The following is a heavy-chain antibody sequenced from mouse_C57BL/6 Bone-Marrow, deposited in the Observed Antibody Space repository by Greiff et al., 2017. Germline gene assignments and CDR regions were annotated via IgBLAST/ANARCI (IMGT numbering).Heavy chain of an antibody. Sequence: QVHVKQSGAELARPGASVKLSCKASGYTFTSYGISWVKQRTGQGLEWIGEIYPRSGNTYYNEKFKGKATLTADQSSSTAYMELRSLTSDDSAVYFCARSPYYYGSIYYAMDYWGQGTSVTVSS. D-gene: IGHD1-1*01. V-gene: IGHV1-81*01. CDR3: ARSPYYYGSIYYAMDY. CDR2: IYPRSGNT. J-gene: IGHJ4*01. CDR1: GYTFTSYG.